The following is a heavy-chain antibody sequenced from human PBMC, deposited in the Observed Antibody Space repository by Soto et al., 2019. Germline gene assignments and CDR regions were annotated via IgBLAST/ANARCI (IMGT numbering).Heavy chain of an antibody. Sequence: HLQLPQSGSRLVKPSQTLSLTCAISGASITSNGYSWSWLRQPPGKGLEWIGYIYPSGTIFSNPSLHRRVSIVVDTSNHRCSLRRSSVTAAATAVYYCATYSASPKYYFDYWGRGTLVTVSS. V-gene: IGHV4-30-2*01. D-gene: IGHD2-21*01. J-gene: IGHJ4*02. CDR1: GASITSNGYS. CDR2: IYPSGTI. CDR3: ATYSASPKYYFDY.